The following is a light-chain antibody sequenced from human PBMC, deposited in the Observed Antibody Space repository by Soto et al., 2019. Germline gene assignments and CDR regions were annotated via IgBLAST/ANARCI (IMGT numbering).Light chain of an antibody. V-gene: IGLV4-69*01. J-gene: IGLJ2*01. CDR3: QTWGSGIRVV. Sequence: QAVLTQSPSASASLGASVKLTCTLSSGHSSYAIAWHQQQPEKGPRYLMKLNSDGSHNKGDGIPDRFSGSSSGSERYLTISSLQSEDGADYYCQTWGSGIRVVFGGGTKLTVL. CDR1: SGHSSYA. CDR2: LNSDGSH.